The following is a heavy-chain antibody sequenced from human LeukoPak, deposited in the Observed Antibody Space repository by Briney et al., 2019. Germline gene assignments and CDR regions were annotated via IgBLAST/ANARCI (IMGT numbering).Heavy chain of an antibody. CDR3: ARDRRAHGY. V-gene: IGHV3-7*03. J-gene: IGHJ4*02. Sequence: QPGGSLRLPCEASGLTFSSSWMTWVRQAPGKGLEWVANIKEDGSEKYYVDSVKGRFTISRDNAKNSLYLQMNSLRAEDTAVYYCARDRRAHGYWGQGTLVTVSS. CDR1: GLTFSSSW. CDR2: IKEDGSEK.